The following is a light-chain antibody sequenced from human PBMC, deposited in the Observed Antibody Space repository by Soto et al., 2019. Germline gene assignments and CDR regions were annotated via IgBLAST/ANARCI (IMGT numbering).Light chain of an antibody. V-gene: IGLV1-44*01. Sequence: QAVVTQPRSASGTPGQTIAISCSGGSSNIGSHTVNWYQQLPGTAPRLLIYSNTQRPSGVPDRFSGSKSGTSASLAISGLQSEYEGAYYCAAWDDSLNGVVFGGGTKVTVL. J-gene: IGLJ2*01. CDR1: SSNIGSHT. CDR3: AAWDDSLNGVV. CDR2: SNT.